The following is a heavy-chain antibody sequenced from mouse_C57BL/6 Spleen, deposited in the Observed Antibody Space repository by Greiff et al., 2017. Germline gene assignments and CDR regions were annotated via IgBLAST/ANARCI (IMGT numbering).Heavy chain of an antibody. CDR3: ARSGAFYYGNSTRFAY. D-gene: IGHD2-1*01. CDR1: GYTFTSYW. CDR2: IDPSDSYT. Sequence: QVQLQQPGAELVMPGASVKLSCKASGYTFTSYWMHWVKQRPGQGLEWIGEIDPSDSYTNYNQKFKGKSTLTVDKSSSPAYMQLSSLTSEDSAVYYWARSGAFYYGNSTRFAYWGQGTLVTVSA. J-gene: IGHJ3*01. V-gene: IGHV1-69*01.